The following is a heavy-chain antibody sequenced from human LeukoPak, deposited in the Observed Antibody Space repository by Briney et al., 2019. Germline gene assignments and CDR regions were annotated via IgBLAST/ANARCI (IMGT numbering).Heavy chain of an antibody. V-gene: IGHV3-23*01. Sequence: PGGSLRLSCAASGFTFSSYWMSWVRQAPGKGLEWVSAINSAGSTYYGDSVRGRFTISRDNSKNVLHLQMNSLRAEDTALYYWGKDQNTVGTGPFGHWGLGTLVTVSS. CDR1: GFTFSSYW. J-gene: IGHJ5*02. D-gene: IGHD4-23*01. CDR3: GKDQNTVGTGPFGH. CDR2: INSAGST.